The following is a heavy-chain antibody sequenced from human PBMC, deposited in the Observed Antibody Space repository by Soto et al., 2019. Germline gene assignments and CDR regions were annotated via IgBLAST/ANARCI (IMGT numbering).Heavy chain of an antibody. CDR2: TYYRSKWYN. D-gene: IGHD6-13*01. J-gene: IGHJ5*02. CDR1: GDIVSSNSAS. Sequence: QTLSLTCAISGDIVSSNSASCNLIMQSPSRCLEWLGRTYYRSKWYNDYAVSVKSRITINPDTSKNQFSLQLNSVTPEDTAVYYCARALITPGIAAAGSFDPWGQGTLVTVSS. CDR3: ARALITPGIAAAGSFDP. V-gene: IGHV6-1*01.